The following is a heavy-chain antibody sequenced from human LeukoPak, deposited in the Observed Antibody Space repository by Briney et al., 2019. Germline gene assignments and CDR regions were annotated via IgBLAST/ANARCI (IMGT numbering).Heavy chain of an antibody. CDR2: ISSSNSTI. CDR1: GFTFSSYS. D-gene: IGHD3-16*01. Sequence: GGSLRLSCAASGFTFSSYSMNWVRRAPGKGLEWVSYISSSNSTIYYADSVKGRFTISRDNAKNSLYLQMNSLRAEDTAVYYCARDADYDYVWGSYKQLDYWGQGTLVTVSS. V-gene: IGHV3-48*01. CDR3: ARDADYDYVWGSYKQLDY. J-gene: IGHJ4*02.